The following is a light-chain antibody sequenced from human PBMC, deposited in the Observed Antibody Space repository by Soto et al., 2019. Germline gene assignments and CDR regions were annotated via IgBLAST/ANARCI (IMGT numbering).Light chain of an antibody. J-gene: IGLJ1*01. CDR1: GSNIGAGYD. CDR3: QSYDTSLSGYV. Sequence: QSVLTQPPSVSGAPGQRVTISCSGSGSNIGAGYDVHWYQQLPGTAPKLLIYDNTNRPSGVPDRFSGSKSGTSASLAITGLQVDDEADYYCQSYDTSLSGYVFGTGTKV. CDR2: DNT. V-gene: IGLV1-40*01.